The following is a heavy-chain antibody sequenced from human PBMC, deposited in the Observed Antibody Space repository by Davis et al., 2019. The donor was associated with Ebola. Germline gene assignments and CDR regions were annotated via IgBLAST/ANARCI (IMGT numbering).Heavy chain of an antibody. CDR2: ISSSSSYI. V-gene: IGHV3-21*01. J-gene: IGHJ6*03. CDR1: GFTFSSYS. Sequence: GESLKISCAASGFTFSSYSMNWVRQAPGKGLEWVSSISSSSSYIYYADSVKGRFTISRDNAKNSLYLQMNSLRAEDTAVYYCARYARSYYYYYMDVWGKGTTVTVSS. D-gene: IGHD2-8*01. CDR3: ARYARSYYYYYMDV.